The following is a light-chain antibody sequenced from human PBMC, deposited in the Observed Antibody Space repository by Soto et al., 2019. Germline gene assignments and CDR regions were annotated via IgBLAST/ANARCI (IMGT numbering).Light chain of an antibody. CDR3: THVLHTPK. V-gene: IGKV2-28*01. CDR2: LGS. J-gene: IGKJ1*01. Sequence: VMTHSPLSLPVGPGEPSPSSCRSSPSLLHSNGYNYLDWYLQKPGQSPQPLIYLGSNRALGVPERFSGRGSGTVFTLNISRVEAEDVGVYYCTHVLHTPKVGQGTKVDIK. CDR1: PSLLHSNGYNY.